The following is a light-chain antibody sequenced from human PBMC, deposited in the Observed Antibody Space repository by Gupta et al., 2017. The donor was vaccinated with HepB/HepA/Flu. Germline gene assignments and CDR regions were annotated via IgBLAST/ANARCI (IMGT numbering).Light chain of an antibody. V-gene: IGKV4-1*01. CDR2: WAS. CDR1: QSVLYISNNKNY. CDR3: QQYYSTPQT. J-gene: IGKJ1*01. Sequence: DIGMSQPPDSLAVSVCASGTINCKSSQSVLYISNNKNYLAWYQQKPGQPPKLLIYWASTRESGVPNRFSGSGSGTDFTLTIRSLQAEDVAVYYCQQYYSTPQTFGQGTKVEIK.